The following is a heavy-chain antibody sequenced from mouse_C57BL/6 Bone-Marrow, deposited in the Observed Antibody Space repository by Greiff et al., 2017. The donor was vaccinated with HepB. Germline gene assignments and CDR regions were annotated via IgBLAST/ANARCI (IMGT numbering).Heavy chain of an antibody. CDR3: ARDKGGLLRWYFDV. D-gene: IGHD1-1*01. V-gene: IGHV5-4*01. Sequence: EVHLVESGGGLVKPGGSLKLSCAASGFTFSSYAMSWVRQTPEKRLEWVATISDGGSYTYYPDNVKGRFTISRDNAKNNLYLQMSHLKSEDTAMYYGARDKGGLLRWYFDVWGTGTTVTVSS. J-gene: IGHJ1*03. CDR1: GFTFSSYA. CDR2: ISDGGSYT.